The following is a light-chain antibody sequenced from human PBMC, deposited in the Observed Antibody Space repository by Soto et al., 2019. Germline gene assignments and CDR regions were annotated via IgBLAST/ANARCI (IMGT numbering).Light chain of an antibody. CDR3: QQYGGSPLT. CDR1: ETLSSNF. J-gene: IGKJ4*01. CDR2: GAS. V-gene: IGKV3-20*01. Sequence: EILLTQSPGTLSLSPVERATLSCRASETLSSNFLAWYQQKPGQAPRLLIYGASFRATGIPDRFSGSGSGTDFTLTISRLEPEDFVVYYCQQYGGSPLTFGGGTKV.